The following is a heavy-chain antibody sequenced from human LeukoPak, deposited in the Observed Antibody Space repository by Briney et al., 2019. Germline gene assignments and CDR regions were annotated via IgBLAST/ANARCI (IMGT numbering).Heavy chain of an antibody. D-gene: IGHD5-24*01. CDR3: ARSREWLRYFQH. Sequence: SETLSLTCAVYGGSFSGYYWSWIRQPPGKWLEWIGEINHSESTNYNPSLKSRVTISVDTSKNHFSLKLSSVTAAATAVYYCARSREWLRYFQHWGQGTLVPVSS. V-gene: IGHV4-34*01. CDR1: GGSFSGYY. J-gene: IGHJ1*01. CDR2: INHSEST.